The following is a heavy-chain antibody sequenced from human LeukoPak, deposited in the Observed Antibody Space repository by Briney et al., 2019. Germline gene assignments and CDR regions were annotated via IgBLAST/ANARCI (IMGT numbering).Heavy chain of an antibody. D-gene: IGHD3-10*01. CDR2: INHSGST. CDR3: ARGRRVRGVIPYYYYYYMDV. Sequence: SETLSLTCAVYGGSFSGYYWSWIRQPPGKGLEWIGEINHSGSTNYNPSLKSRVTISVDTSKNQFSLKLSSVTAADTAVYYCARGRRVRGVIPYYYYYYMDVGAKGTTVTVSS. V-gene: IGHV4-34*01. CDR1: GGSFSGYY. J-gene: IGHJ6*03.